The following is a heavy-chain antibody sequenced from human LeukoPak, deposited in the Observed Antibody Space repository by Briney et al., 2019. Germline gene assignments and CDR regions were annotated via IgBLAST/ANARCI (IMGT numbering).Heavy chain of an antibody. CDR1: RYTFTSYG. D-gene: IGHD2-21*02. V-gene: IGHV1-18*01. CDR3: ARGGRGGHIVVVTAIGEAFDI. CDR2: ISAYNGNT. J-gene: IGHJ3*02. Sequence: ASVKVSCKASRYTFTSYGISWVRQAPGQGLEWRGWISAYNGNTNYAQKLQGRVTMTTDTSTSTAYMELRSLRSDDTAVYYCARGGRGGHIVVVTAIGEAFDIWGQGTMVTVSS.